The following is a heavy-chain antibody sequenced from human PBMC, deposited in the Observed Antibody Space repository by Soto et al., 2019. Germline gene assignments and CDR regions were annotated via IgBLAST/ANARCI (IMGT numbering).Heavy chain of an antibody. D-gene: IGHD3-3*01. J-gene: IGHJ6*03. CDR3: ARRYYDFWSGLYYYYMDV. CDR1: GYTFTSYD. CDR2: MNPNSGNT. Sequence: ASVKVSCKASGYTFTSYDINWVRQATGQGLEWMGWMNPNSGNTGYAQKFQGRVTMTRNTSISTAYMELSSLRSEDTAVYYCARRYYDFWSGLYYYYMDVWGKGPTVTVSS. V-gene: IGHV1-8*01.